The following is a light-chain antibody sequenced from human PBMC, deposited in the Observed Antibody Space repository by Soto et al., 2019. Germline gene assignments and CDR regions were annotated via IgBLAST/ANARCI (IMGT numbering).Light chain of an antibody. CDR3: QHYNSYSEA. CDR1: QTISSW. V-gene: IGKV1-5*03. CDR2: KAS. Sequence: DIQMTQSPSTLSGSVGDRVTITCRASQTISSWLAWYQQKPGKAPKLLIYKASTFKSGVPSRFSGGGYGTEFTLTISSLQPDDFAAYYCQHYNSYSEAFGRGTKVELK. J-gene: IGKJ1*01.